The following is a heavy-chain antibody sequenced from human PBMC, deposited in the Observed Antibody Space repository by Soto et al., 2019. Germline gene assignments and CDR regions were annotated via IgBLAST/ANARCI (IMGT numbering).Heavy chain of an antibody. Sequence: QVQLVESGGGVVQPGRSLRLSCAASGFTFSSYGMHWVRQAPGKGLEWVAVIWYDESNKYYADSVKGRFTISRDNSKNTLYLQMNSLRAEDTAVYYCAREGHYYDSSGSTEYFQHWGQGTLVTVSS. V-gene: IGHV3-33*01. CDR3: AREGHYYDSSGSTEYFQH. CDR1: GFTFSSYG. D-gene: IGHD3-22*01. CDR2: IWYDESNK. J-gene: IGHJ1*01.